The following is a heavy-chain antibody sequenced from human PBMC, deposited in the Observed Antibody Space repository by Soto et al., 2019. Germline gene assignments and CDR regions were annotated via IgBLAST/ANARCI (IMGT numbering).Heavy chain of an antibody. J-gene: IGHJ4*02. D-gene: IGHD3-9*01. CDR3: AKSLTINADFDC. CDR2: IHYSGNT. CDR1: GGSISSSGYY. V-gene: IGHV4-31*03. Sequence: QVQLQESGPGLVKPSETLSLTCTVSGGSISSSGYYWSWIRQNPGKGLEWIGYIHYSGNTYYNPSLKSRVTISVDTSKNQFSLRLSSVTAADTAVYYCAKSLTINADFDCWCQGTLVTVSS.